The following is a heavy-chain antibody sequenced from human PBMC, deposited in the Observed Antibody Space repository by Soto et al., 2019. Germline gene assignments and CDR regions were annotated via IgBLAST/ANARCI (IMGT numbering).Heavy chain of an antibody. V-gene: IGHV1-69*01. CDR2: IIPIFGTA. J-gene: IGHJ4*02. Sequence: QVQLVQSGAEVKKPGSSVKVSCKASGGTFSSYAISWVRQAPGQGLEWMGGIIPIFGTANYAQKFQGRVTITADESTSTAYMELSSLRSEDTAVYYCARASRPKYYDFWSGYYAQYYFGYWGQGTLVTVSS. D-gene: IGHD3-3*01. CDR1: GGTFSSYA. CDR3: ARASRPKYYDFWSGYYAQYYFGY.